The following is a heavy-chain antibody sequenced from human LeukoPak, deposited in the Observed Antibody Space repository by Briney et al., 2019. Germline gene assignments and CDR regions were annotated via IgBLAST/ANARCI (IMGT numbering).Heavy chain of an antibody. CDR3: AKDLTTRSLLPFDY. J-gene: IGHJ4*02. D-gene: IGHD3-3*01. V-gene: IGHV3-23*01. Sequence: GGSLRLSCAASGFTFSNYATSWVRQAPGKGPGWVSAISGSGGTTYYADSLKGRFTISRDNSKNTLYLQMNSLRAEDTALYYCAKDLTTRSLLPFDYWGQGILVTVSS. CDR2: ISGSGGTT. CDR1: GFTFSNYA.